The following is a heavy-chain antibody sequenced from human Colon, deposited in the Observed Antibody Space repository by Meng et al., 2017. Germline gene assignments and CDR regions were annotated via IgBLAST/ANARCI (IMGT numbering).Heavy chain of an antibody. CDR3: ARGGAGRITTFGMVSFFDD. Sequence: SYPSFVDPSETLSPIFTVSSGSLKYYHGHWYRQSPGKVLEWLGYIFSSGRTTYNPSFESRITMSVDTSKNQFSLKLNSVTAADTAVYFCARGGAGRITTFGMVSFFDDWGQGALVTVSS. CDR1: SGSLKYYH. V-gene: IGHV4-59*01. D-gene: IGHD3-3*01. CDR2: IFSSGRT. J-gene: IGHJ4*02.